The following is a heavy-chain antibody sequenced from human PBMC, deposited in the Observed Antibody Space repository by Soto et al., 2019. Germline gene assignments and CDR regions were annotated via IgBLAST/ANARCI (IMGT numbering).Heavy chain of an antibody. CDR3: ARDAGVVPAAMLIYYYYGMDV. J-gene: IGHJ6*02. V-gene: IGHV1-69*04. Sequence: SVKVSCKASGGTFSSYTISWVRQAPGQGLEWMGRIIPILGIANYAQKYQGRVTITADKSTSTAYMELSSLRSEDTAVYYCARDAGVVPAAMLIYYYYGMDVWGQGTTVTVSS. CDR2: IIPILGIA. D-gene: IGHD2-2*01. CDR1: GGTFSSYT.